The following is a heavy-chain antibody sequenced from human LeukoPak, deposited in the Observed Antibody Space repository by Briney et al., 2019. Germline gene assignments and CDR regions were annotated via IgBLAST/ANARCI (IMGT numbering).Heavy chain of an antibody. D-gene: IGHD2-15*01. CDR1: GFTFTSYA. Sequence: GRSLSLSCAASGFTFTSYAMTWVRQAPGKGLEWVSGISGSGRDTYYADSVKGRFTISRDNSKNTLYLQMNSLRAEDTAVYYCAKANVVAAMADWFDPWGQGTLVTVSS. CDR3: AKANVVAAMADWFDP. J-gene: IGHJ5*02. V-gene: IGHV3-23*01. CDR2: ISGSGRDT.